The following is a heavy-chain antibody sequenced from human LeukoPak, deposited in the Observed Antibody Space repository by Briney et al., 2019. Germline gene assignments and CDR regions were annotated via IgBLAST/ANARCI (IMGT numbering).Heavy chain of an antibody. V-gene: IGHV3-74*01. CDR1: GFTFSSYW. D-gene: IGHD4-17*01. CDR2: INSDGSST. CDR3: TRKGSYGDYSVY. Sequence: PGGSLRLSCAASGFTFSSYWMHWVRQATGQGMVWVSRINSDGSSTSYAVSGNGRFTISRDNAENSLYLQMNSLRAEDTAVYYCTRKGSYGDYSVYWGQGCLVTVSS. J-gene: IGHJ4*02.